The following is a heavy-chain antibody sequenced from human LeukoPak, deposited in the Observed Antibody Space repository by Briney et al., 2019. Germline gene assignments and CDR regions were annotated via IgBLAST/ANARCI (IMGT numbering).Heavy chain of an antibody. CDR3: ARGGYYWGA. J-gene: IGHJ5*02. Sequence: PGGSLRLSCAASGFTFSSYWMSWVRQAPGKGLEWVASIKEDGSEQYYVDPVKGRFTISRDNAKNSLYLQMNSLRAEDMAVYYCARGGYYWGAWGQGTLVTVSS. CDR1: GFTFSSYW. V-gene: IGHV3-7*01. CDR2: IKEDGSEQ. D-gene: IGHD1-1*01.